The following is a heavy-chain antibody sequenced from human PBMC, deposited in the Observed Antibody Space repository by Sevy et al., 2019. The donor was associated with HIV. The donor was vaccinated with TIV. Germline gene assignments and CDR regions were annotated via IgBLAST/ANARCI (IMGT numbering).Heavy chain of an antibody. CDR3: SRDDGSRKYVQY. J-gene: IGHJ1*01. CDR2: ISSNGSTK. V-gene: IGHV3-48*03. D-gene: IGHD6-13*01. CDR1: GFTFSSYD. Sequence: GGSLRLSCAASGFTFSSYDMNWVRQAPGKGLEWVSYISSNGSTKKYADSEKGRFTISRDNAKKSLYLQRNSLTAEDTAVYYCSRDDGSRKYVQYWGQGTLVTVSS.